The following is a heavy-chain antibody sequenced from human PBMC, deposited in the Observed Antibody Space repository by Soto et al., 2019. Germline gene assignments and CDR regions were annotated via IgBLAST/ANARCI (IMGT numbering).Heavy chain of an antibody. Sequence: QVQLVQSGAEVKKPGASVKVSCKASGYTFTSYAMHWVRQAPGQRLEWMGWINAGNGNTKYSQKFQGRVTITRDTSASTAYMELSSLRSEDTAVYYCAAAPVACVWGDAFDIWGQGTMVTVSS. V-gene: IGHV1-3*01. D-gene: IGHD3-16*01. CDR1: GYTFTSYA. CDR3: AAAPVACVWGDAFDI. J-gene: IGHJ3*02. CDR2: INAGNGNT.